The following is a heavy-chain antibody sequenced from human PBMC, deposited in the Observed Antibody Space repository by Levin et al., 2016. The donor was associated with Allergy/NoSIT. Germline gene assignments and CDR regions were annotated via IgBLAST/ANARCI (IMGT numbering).Heavy chain of an antibody. J-gene: IGHJ4*02. D-gene: IGHD6-13*01. V-gene: IGHV4-39*01. Sequence: WIRQPPGKGLEWIGSIYYSGSTYYNPSLKSRVTISVDTSKNQFSLKLSSVTAADTAVYYCARQWLYSSSWLYFDYWGQGTLVTVSS. CDR2: IYYSGST. CDR3: ARQWLYSSSWLYFDY.